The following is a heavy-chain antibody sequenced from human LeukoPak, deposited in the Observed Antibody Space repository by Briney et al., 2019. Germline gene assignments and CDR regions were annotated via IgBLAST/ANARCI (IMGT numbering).Heavy chain of an antibody. Sequence: GGSLRLSCAASGFTFDDYAMHWVRQAPGKGLEWVSGISWNSGSIGYADSVKGRFTISRDNAKNSLYLQMNSLRAGDTALYYCARDFVVNYGWGAFDIWGQGTMVTVSS. V-gene: IGHV3-9*01. CDR1: GFTFDDYA. CDR2: ISWNSGSI. CDR3: ARDFVVNYGWGAFDI. J-gene: IGHJ3*02. D-gene: IGHD3-10*01.